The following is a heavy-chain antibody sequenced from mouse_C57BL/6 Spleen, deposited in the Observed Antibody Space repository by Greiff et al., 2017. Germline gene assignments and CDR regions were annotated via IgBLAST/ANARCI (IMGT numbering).Heavy chain of an antibody. CDR3: ARAGYYGSSWYFDV. CDR1: GYTFTSYW. V-gene: IGHV1-55*01. Sequence: QVQLQQPGAELVKPGASVQMSCKASGYTFTSYWLNWVKQRPGTGLEWIGDIYPGSGSTNYNEKFKSKATLTVDTSSSTAYLQLSSLTSADSAVYYCARAGYYGSSWYFDVWGTGTTVTVYS. CDR2: IYPGSGST. D-gene: IGHD1-1*01. J-gene: IGHJ1*03.